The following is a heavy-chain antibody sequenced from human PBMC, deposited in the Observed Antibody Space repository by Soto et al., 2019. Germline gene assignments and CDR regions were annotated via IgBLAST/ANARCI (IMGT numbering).Heavy chain of an antibody. CDR3: AKGSGTLPRNWFDP. CDR1: GFTFSVYA. J-gene: IGHJ5*02. V-gene: IGHV3-23*01. D-gene: IGHD3-10*01. Sequence: PGGSLRLSCAVSGFTFSVYAMSWVRQAPGKGLEWVSSITGSGGNAYYADSVKGRFTISRDNSKNTLYLQMNSLRAEDTALYYCAKGSGTLPRNWFDPWGLGSLLTFSS. CDR2: ITGSGGNA.